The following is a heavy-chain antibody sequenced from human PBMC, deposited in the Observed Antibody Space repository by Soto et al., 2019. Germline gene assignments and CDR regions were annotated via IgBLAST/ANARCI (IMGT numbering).Heavy chain of an antibody. J-gene: IGHJ6*02. Sequence: PGGSLRLSCAASGFTFSSYWMSWVRQAPGKGLEWVANIKQDGSEKYYVDSVKGRFTISRDNAKNTLYLQMNSLRAEDTAVYYCARDLLLLEVPGVVGSYYYYGMDVWGQGTTVTVSS. CDR2: IKQDGSEK. CDR3: ARDLLLLEVPGVVGSYYYYGMDV. D-gene: IGHD3-22*01. CDR1: GFTFSSYW. V-gene: IGHV3-7*01.